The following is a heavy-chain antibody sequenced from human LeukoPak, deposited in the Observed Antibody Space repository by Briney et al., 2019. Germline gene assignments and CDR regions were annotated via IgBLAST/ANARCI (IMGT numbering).Heavy chain of an antibody. CDR1: EFIFSSYS. V-gene: IGHV3-21*01. CDR3: AADDSGDTDDYNWFDP. CDR2: ISSSSSYI. J-gene: IGHJ5*02. Sequence: PGGSLRLSCAASEFIFSSYSMNWVRQAPGKGLEWVSSISSSSSYIYYADSVKGRFTISRDNAKNSLYLQMNSLRAEDTAVYYCAADDSGDTDDYNWFDPWGQGTLVTVSS. D-gene: IGHD5-18*01.